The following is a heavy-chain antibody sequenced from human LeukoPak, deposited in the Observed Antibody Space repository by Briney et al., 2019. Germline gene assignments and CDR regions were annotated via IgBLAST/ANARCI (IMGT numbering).Heavy chain of an antibody. V-gene: IGHV3-23*01. CDR2: IGGSGDTT. CDR1: GFTFSSYA. J-gene: IGHJ4*02. Sequence: GGSLRLSCAPSGFTFSSYAMSWVRQAPGKGLECVSSIGGSGDTTYYADAVKGRFTISRDNSKNTLYLQMNSLRVDDTAVYYCVEDVVVIVAAKPGIWGQGTLVTVSS. CDR3: VEDVVVIVAAKPGI. D-gene: IGHD2-15*01.